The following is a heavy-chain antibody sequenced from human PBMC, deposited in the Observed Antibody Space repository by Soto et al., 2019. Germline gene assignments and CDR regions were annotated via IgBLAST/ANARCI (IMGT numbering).Heavy chain of an antibody. CDR1: GGTFSSYA. CDR2: IIPIFGTA. CDR3: ARDVGYSYGHPYAFDI. V-gene: IGHV1-69*12. Sequence: QVQLVQSGAEVKKPGSSVKVSCKASGGTFSSYAISWVRQAPGQGLEWMGGIIPIFGTANYEQKFQGRVTITADECTSTANMELSSLRSADTAVNYCARDVGYSYGHPYAFDIWGKGTMVTVSS. D-gene: IGHD5-18*01. J-gene: IGHJ3*02.